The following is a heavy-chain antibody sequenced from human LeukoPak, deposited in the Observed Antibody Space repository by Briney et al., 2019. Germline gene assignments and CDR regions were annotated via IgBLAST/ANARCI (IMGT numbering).Heavy chain of an antibody. CDR3: ARLVPGWPFCYYYYYMDV. CDR2: ISAYNGNT. J-gene: IGHJ6*03. CDR1: GYTFTSYG. V-gene: IGHV1-18*01. Sequence: ASVKVSCKASGYTFTSYGISWVRQATGQGLEWMGWISAYNGNTHYTQKLQGRVTMTTDTCTSTAYMELRSLRSDDTGVYYCARLVPGWPFCYYYYYMDVWGKGTTVTVSS. D-gene: IGHD3-10*01.